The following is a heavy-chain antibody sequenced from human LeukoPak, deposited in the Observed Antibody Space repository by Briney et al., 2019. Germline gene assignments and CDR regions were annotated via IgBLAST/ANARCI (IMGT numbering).Heavy chain of an antibody. CDR2: ISSSSRYI. Sequence: GGSLRLSRAASGFTLSSYSMNWVRQAPGKGLEWVSSISSSSRYIYYADSVKGRFTISRDNAKNSLYLQMNSLRAEDKAVYYCARDSPLGVFIAMFDPWGQGTLVTVSS. CDR1: GFTLSSYS. CDR3: ARDSPLGVFIAMFDP. D-gene: IGHD3-3*01. V-gene: IGHV3-21*01. J-gene: IGHJ5*02.